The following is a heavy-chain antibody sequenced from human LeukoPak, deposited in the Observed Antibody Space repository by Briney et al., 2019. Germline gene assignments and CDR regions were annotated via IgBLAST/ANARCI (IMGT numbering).Heavy chain of an antibody. CDR2: INPNSGDT. V-gene: IGHV1-2*02. Sequence: ASVKVSCKTSGYTFSDYYIHWIRQAPGQGLEWVGWINPNSGDTNYAQKFQGRVTMTRDTSISTAYMELSRLRSDDTAVYYCARDRPSSTLGYCSGGSCYTRWFDPWGQGTLVTVSS. CDR1: GYTFSDYY. CDR3: ARDRPSSTLGYCSGGSCYTRWFDP. J-gene: IGHJ5*02. D-gene: IGHD2-15*01.